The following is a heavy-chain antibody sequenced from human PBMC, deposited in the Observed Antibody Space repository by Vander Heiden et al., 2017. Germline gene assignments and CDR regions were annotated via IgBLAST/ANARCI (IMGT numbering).Heavy chain of an antibody. CDR3: ARHVFGHPDAFDI. CDR2: IYYSGST. D-gene: IGHD3-10*01. CDR1: GGSISSYY. V-gene: IGHV4-59*08. J-gene: IGHJ3*02. Sequence: QVQLQESGPGLVTPSETLSLTCTVSGGSISSYYWSWIRQPPGKGLEWIGYIYYSGSTNYNPSLKSRVTISVDTSKNQFSLKLSSVTAADTAVYYCARHVFGHPDAFDIWGQGTMVTVSS.